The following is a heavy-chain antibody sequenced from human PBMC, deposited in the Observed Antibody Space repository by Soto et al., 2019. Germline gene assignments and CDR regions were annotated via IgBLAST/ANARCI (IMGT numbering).Heavy chain of an antibody. CDR3: AREYSMSRYSYYVDY. Sequence: QVQLQESGPGLVKPSETLSLTCTVSGGSISSYYWNWIRQPPGKGLEWIGYIYHSGSTNYNPSLKRRVTISLDTSKSQVSLKLSSVTAADTAVYYCAREYSMSRYSYYVDYWGQGALVTVSS. J-gene: IGHJ4*02. CDR2: IYHSGST. D-gene: IGHD6-13*01. CDR1: GGSISSYY. V-gene: IGHV4-59*01.